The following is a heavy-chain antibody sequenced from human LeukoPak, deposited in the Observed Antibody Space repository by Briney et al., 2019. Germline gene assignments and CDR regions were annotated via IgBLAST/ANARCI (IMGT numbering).Heavy chain of an antibody. Sequence: SETLSLTCTVSGGSISSYYWSWIRQPPGKGLEWIGYIYYSGSTNYNPSLKSRVTISVDTSKNQFSLKLSSVTAADTAVYYCARGPGRDYYDSSGYYGMDVWGQGTTVTVSS. D-gene: IGHD3-22*01. CDR2: IYYSGST. CDR3: ARGPGRDYYDSSGYYGMDV. CDR1: GGSISSYY. V-gene: IGHV4-59*01. J-gene: IGHJ6*02.